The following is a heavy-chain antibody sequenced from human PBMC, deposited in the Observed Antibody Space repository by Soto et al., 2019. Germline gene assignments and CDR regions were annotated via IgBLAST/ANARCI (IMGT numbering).Heavy chain of an antibody. V-gene: IGHV3-49*04. CDR1: GFTFGDYA. D-gene: IGHD2-15*01. Sequence: EVQLVDSGGGLVQLGRSLRLSCTASGFTFGDYAMIWVRQAPGKGLEWVGYITSKNYGGTTEYAASVKGRFAISRDDSKSIVYLQMNSLKTEDTAIYYCTRLPPARRGYCSGGSCYPFDYWGQGTLVTVSS. CDR3: TRLPPARRGYCSGGSCYPFDY. J-gene: IGHJ4*02. CDR2: ITSKNYGGTT.